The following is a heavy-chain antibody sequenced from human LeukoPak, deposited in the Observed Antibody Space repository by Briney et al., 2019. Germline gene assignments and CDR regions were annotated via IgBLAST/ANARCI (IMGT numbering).Heavy chain of an antibody. Sequence: GGSLRLSCAASGFTFSSYSMNWIRQAPGKGLEWVSYISSSGSTIYYADSVKGRFTISRDNAKNSLYLQMNSLRAEDTAVYYCARGGDFWSGYSRGYYMDVWGKGTTVAVSS. D-gene: IGHD3-3*01. CDR2: ISSSGSTI. CDR1: GFTFSSYS. V-gene: IGHV3-48*04. CDR3: ARGGDFWSGYSRGYYMDV. J-gene: IGHJ6*03.